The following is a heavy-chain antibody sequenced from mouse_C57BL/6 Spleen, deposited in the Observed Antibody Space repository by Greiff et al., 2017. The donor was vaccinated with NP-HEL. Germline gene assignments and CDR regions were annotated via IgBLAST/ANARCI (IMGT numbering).Heavy chain of an antibody. Sequence: QVHVKQSGPGLVAPSQSLSITCTVSGFSLTSYGVHWVRQPPGKGLEWLVVIWSDGSTTYNSALKSRLSISKDNSKSQVFLKMNSLQTDDTAMYYCARSDYYGYYYAMDYWGQGTSVTVSS. CDR1: GFSLTSYG. CDR3: ARSDYYGYYYAMDY. J-gene: IGHJ4*01. D-gene: IGHD1-1*01. V-gene: IGHV2-6*03. CDR2: IWSDGST.